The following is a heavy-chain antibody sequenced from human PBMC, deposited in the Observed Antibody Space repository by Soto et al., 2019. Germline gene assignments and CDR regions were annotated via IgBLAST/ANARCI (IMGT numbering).Heavy chain of an antibody. CDR2: IGGSGGDK. J-gene: IGHJ4*02. D-gene: IGHD3-3*01. CDR1: GFPFSSYA. CDR3: ARRSWRGRADY. V-gene: IGHV3-23*01. Sequence: LRLSFAASGFPFSSYAMSWVRQAPGKGLEWVSGIGGSGGDKFYADSVKGRFTVSRDNAENTLSLELNSLRVEDTAIYYCARRSWRGRADYWGQGILVTVSS.